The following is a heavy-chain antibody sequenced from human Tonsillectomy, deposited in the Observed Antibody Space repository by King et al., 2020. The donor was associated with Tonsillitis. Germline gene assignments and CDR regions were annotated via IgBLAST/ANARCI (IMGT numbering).Heavy chain of an antibody. Sequence: QVQLQESGPGLVKPSQTLSLTCAVSGGSIISGDHSWGWLRQPPGKVLQWIGYIYNSGNTYYNPSLKSRVTISVDTSKHQFSLRLNSVAAADTAVYYCARDSATANDAFDIWGQGTMVTVSS. V-gene: IGHV4-30-4*07. CDR1: GGSIISGDHS. CDR2: IYNSGNT. CDR3: ARDSATANDAFDI. J-gene: IGHJ3*02. D-gene: IGHD1-1*01.